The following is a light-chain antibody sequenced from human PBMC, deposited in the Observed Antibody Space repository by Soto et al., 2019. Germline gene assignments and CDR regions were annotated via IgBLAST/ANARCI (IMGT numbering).Light chain of an antibody. V-gene: IGLV7-46*01. Sequence: QAVVTQEPSLTVSPGGTVTLTCGSSTGAVTSGHYPYWFQQKPGHAPRTLIYETSHKHSWTPARFSGSLLGGKAALTLSGAQPEDEAEYYCLLSYSGPRVFGGGTKLTVL. CDR3: LLSYSGPRV. CDR2: ETS. CDR1: TGAVTSGHY. J-gene: IGLJ2*01.